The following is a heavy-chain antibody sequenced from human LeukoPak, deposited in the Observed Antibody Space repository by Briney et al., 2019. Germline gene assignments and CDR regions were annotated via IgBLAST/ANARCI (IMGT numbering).Heavy chain of an antibody. J-gene: IGHJ4*02. CDR1: GYSFTNYW. V-gene: IGHV5-51*01. Sequence: GESLKISCKGSGYSFTNYWIGWVRQMPGRGLEWMGIIYPGDSDTRYSPSFQGRVTISADKSISTAYLQWSTLKASDTAMYYCARRGNTAIDYWGQGTLVTVSS. CDR3: ARRGNTAIDY. D-gene: IGHD5-18*01. CDR2: IYPGDSDT.